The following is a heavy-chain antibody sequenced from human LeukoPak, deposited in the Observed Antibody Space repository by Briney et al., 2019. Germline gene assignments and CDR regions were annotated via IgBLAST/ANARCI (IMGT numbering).Heavy chain of an antibody. V-gene: IGHV1-46*01. CDR3: ARDRGGDTATGYYYYYTDV. J-gene: IGHJ6*03. D-gene: IGHD5-18*01. Sequence: ASVKVSCKASGYRFTSYYMHWVRQAPGQGLEWMGIINPSGGSTSYAQKFQGRVTMTRDTSTSTVYMELSSLRSEDTAVYYCARDRGGDTATGYYYYYTDVWGKGTTVTISS. CDR1: GYRFTSYY. CDR2: INPSGGST.